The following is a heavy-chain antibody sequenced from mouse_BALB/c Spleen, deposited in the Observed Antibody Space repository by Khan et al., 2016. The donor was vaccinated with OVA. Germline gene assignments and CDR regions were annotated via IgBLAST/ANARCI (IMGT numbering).Heavy chain of an antibody. D-gene: IGHD2-12*01. CDR2: ICGDGST. Sequence: QVQLKQSGPGLVAPSQSLSITCTVSGFSLTSYGVNWVRQPPGEGLEWLGVICGDGSTNYHSTLKSRLIISTDSSKRQVFLKLNSLQTDDTATYYCAKFTTDYYSMDYWGQGTSVTVST. CDR3: AKFTTDYYSMDY. CDR1: GFSLTSYG. V-gene: IGHV2-3*01. J-gene: IGHJ4*01.